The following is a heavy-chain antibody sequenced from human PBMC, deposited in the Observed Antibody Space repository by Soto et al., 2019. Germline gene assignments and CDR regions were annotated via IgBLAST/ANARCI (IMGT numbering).Heavy chain of an antibody. V-gene: IGHV4-38-2*02. J-gene: IGHJ6*02. D-gene: IGHD3-3*01. CDR2: IYHSGST. CDR1: GYSISSGYY. Sequence: SETLSLTCAVSGYSISSGYYWGWIRQPPGKGLEWIGSIYHSGSTYYNPSLKSRVTISVDTSKNQFSLKLSSVTAADTAVYYCAGDSPYYDFWSGYYTFYYYGMDVWGQGTTVTVS. CDR3: AGDSPYYDFWSGYYTFYYYGMDV.